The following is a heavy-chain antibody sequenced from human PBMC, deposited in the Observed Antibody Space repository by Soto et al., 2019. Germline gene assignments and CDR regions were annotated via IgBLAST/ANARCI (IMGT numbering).Heavy chain of an antibody. V-gene: IGHV4-31*03. CDR2: IYYSGST. CDR1: VVSISSGGYY. CDR3: ARGGRRCPGMDV. Sequence: PSETLSLTCTVSVVSISSGGYYWSWIRQHPGKGLEWIGYIYYSGSTYYNPSLKSRVTISVDTSKNQFSLKLSSVTAADTAVYYCARGGRRCPGMDVWGQGTTVTVSS. J-gene: IGHJ6*02. D-gene: IGHD2-2*01.